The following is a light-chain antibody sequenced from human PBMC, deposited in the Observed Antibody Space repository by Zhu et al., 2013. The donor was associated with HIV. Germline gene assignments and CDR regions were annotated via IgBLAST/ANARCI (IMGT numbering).Light chain of an antibody. V-gene: IGKV1-5*03. CDR3: QQYNRPCS. J-gene: IGKJ2*04. CDR2: KAS. Sequence: DIQMTQSPSTLSASVGDRVTITCRASQRINSWLAWYQQKPGKAPKLLIYKASSLESGVPSRFSGSGSGTEFTLTISSLQPDDFGTYYCQQYNRPCSFGQGTKLEIK. CDR1: QRINSW.